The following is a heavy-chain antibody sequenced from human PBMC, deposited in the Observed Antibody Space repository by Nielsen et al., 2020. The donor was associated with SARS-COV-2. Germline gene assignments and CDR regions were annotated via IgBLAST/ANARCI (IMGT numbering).Heavy chain of an antibody. CDR3: ARGTTHDYFDY. CDR1: GGAISSYY. D-gene: IGHD4-17*01. CDR2: MYYSGNT. Sequence: LETLSLTCTVSGGAISSYYWSWIRQPPGKGLEWIGNMYYSGNTNYNPSLKSRVTISVDTSKNQLSLKLSSVTAADTAVYYCARGTTHDYFDYWGQGTLVTVSS. J-gene: IGHJ4*02. V-gene: IGHV4-59*01.